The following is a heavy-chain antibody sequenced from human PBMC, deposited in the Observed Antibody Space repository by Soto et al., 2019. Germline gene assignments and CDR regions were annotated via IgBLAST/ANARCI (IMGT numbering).Heavy chain of an antibody. Sequence: SVKVSCKASGFTFTSSAVQWVRQARGQRLEWIGWIVVGSGNTNYAQKFQERVTITRDMSTSTAYMELSSLRSEDTAVYYCAAEGIDCSGGSCYPGANYYYGMDVWGQGTTVTVSS. D-gene: IGHD2-15*01. CDR3: AAEGIDCSGGSCYPGANYYYGMDV. CDR2: IVVGSGNT. CDR1: GFTFTSSA. J-gene: IGHJ6*02. V-gene: IGHV1-58*01.